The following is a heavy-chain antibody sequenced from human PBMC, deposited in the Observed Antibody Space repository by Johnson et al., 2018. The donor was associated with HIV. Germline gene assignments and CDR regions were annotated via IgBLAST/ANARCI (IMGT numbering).Heavy chain of an antibody. CDR2: INSDGSST. CDR3: AKEESGVNAFDI. CDR1: GFIFSRYW. J-gene: IGHJ3*02. Sequence: VQLVESGGGLVQPGGSLKLSCAASGFIFSRYWMHWVRQAPGKGLVWVSRINSDGSSTTYADSVQGRFTISRDNAKNTLYLQMNSLRAEDTAVYYCAKEESGVNAFDIWGQGTMVTVSS. V-gene: IGHV3-74*01. D-gene: IGHD5-12*01.